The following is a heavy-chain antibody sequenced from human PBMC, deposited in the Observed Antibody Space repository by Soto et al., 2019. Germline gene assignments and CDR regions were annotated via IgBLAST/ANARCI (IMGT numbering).Heavy chain of an antibody. CDR2: ISWNSGSI. V-gene: IGHV3-9*01. J-gene: IGHJ4*02. CDR3: AKDISYVAQYYFDY. CDR1: GFPFDDYA. Sequence: PGGSLRLSCAASGFPFDDYAMHWVRQAPGKGLEWVSGISWNSGSIGYADSVKGRFTISRDNAKNSLYLQMNSLRAEDTALYYCAKDISYVAQYYFDYWGQGTLVTVSS. D-gene: IGHD3-16*01.